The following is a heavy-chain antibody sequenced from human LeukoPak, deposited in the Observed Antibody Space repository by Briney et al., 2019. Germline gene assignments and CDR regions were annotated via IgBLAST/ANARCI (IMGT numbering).Heavy chain of an antibody. CDR3: ARTQTGYSSSWYMDY. D-gene: IGHD6-13*01. Sequence: SETLSLTCTVSGGSISSYYWSWIRQPPGKGLEWIGYIYYSGSINYNPSLKSRVTISVDTSKNQFSLKLSSVTAADTAVYYCARTQTGYSSSWYMDYWGQGTLVTVSS. CDR2: IYYSGSI. CDR1: GGSISSYY. J-gene: IGHJ4*02. V-gene: IGHV4-59*01.